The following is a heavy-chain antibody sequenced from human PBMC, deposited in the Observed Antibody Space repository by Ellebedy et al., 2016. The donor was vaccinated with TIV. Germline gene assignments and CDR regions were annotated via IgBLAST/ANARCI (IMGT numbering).Heavy chain of an antibody. CDR2: IGQDGSDK. V-gene: IGHV3-7*04. Sequence: GESLKISXVASGFTFSSHYMSWVRQAPGKGLEWVANIGQDGSDKHYVDSVRGRFTISRDNAKNSLYLQMNSLRAEDTSVYYCARDQGSLPFDYWGQGTLVTVSS. CDR1: GFTFSSHY. J-gene: IGHJ4*02. D-gene: IGHD1-26*01. CDR3: ARDQGSLPFDY.